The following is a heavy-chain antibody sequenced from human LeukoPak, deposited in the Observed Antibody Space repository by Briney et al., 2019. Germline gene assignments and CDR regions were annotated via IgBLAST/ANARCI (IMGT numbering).Heavy chain of an antibody. CDR3: ARENSGSYWEPYYFDY. J-gene: IGHJ4*02. V-gene: IGHV3-21*01. D-gene: IGHD1-26*01. CDR1: GFTFSSYS. CDR2: ISSSSSYI. Sequence: GGSLRLSCAASGFTFSSYSMNWVRQAPGKGLEWVSSISSSSSYIYYADSVKGRFTISRDNAKNSLYLQMNSLRAEDTAVYYCARENSGSYWEPYYFDYWGQGTLVTVSS.